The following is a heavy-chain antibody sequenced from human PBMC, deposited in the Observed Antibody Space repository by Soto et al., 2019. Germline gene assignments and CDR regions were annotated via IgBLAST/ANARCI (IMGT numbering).Heavy chain of an antibody. Sequence: PGESLKISCKGSGYSFTSYWIGWVRQMPGKGLEWMGIIYPGDSDTRYSPSFQGQVTISADKSISTAYLQWSSLKASDTAMYYCARLSSWQDNYYYYGMDVWGQGTTVTVSS. CDR1: GYSFTSYW. V-gene: IGHV5-51*01. D-gene: IGHD6-13*01. CDR3: ARLSSWQDNYYYYGMDV. J-gene: IGHJ6*02. CDR2: IYPGDSDT.